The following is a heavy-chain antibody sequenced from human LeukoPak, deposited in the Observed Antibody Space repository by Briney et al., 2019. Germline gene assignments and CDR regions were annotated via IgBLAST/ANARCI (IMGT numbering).Heavy chain of an antibody. J-gene: IGHJ4*02. CDR3: ARLSTVTTSFDY. V-gene: IGHV4-39*07. Sequence: SETLSLTCTVSGGSISSYYWGWLRQPPGKGLEWIGSMYYSGSTYYNPSLKSRVTISINTSKNQFSLKLSSVTAADTAVYYCARLSTVTTSFDYWGQGTLVTVSS. CDR1: GGSISSYY. D-gene: IGHD4-17*01. CDR2: MYYSGST.